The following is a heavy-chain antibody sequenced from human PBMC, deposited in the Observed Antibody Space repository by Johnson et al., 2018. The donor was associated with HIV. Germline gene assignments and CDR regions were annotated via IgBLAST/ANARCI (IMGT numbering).Heavy chain of an antibody. Sequence: VQLVESGGGLVQPGGSLRLSCAASGFTFSSYAMSWVRQAPGKGLEWVSLISWDGANTYYGDSVKGRFSISRDNSKKSLYLQMNSLRAEDTAFYYCAKDSDTFYFGSGDGFDIWGRGTMVTVSS. J-gene: IGHJ3*02. D-gene: IGHD3-10*01. V-gene: IGHV3-43D*03. CDR1: GFTFSSYA. CDR2: ISWDGANT. CDR3: AKDSDTFYFGSGDGFDI.